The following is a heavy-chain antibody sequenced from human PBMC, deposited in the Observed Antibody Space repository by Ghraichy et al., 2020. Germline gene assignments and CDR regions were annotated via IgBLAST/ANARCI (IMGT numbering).Heavy chain of an antibody. D-gene: IGHD1-26*01. CDR2: ISNDGSNK. J-gene: IGHJ4*02. CDR1: GFTFSTYH. CDR3: ARDVNWLGVGARFDY. Sequence: GGSLRLSCAASGFTFSTYHMHWVRQAPGKGLEWVAVISNDGSNKYYADSVKGRFTISRDNSKNTVYLQMNSLRAEDTALYYCARDVNWLGVGARFDYWGQGALVTVSS. V-gene: IGHV3-30-3*01.